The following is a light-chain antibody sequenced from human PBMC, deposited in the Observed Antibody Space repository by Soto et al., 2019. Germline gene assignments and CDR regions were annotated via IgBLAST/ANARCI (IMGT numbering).Light chain of an antibody. Sequence: QSVLTQPASVSGSPGQSITISCTGTSSDVGSYNYVSWYQQHPGKAPKLMIYEVSNRPSGVSDRFSGSKSGHTASLTISGLQAEDEADYYCNSYTSSSTLVFGTGTKVTVL. CDR2: EVS. CDR1: SSDVGSYNY. V-gene: IGLV2-14*01. J-gene: IGLJ1*01. CDR3: NSYTSSSTLV.